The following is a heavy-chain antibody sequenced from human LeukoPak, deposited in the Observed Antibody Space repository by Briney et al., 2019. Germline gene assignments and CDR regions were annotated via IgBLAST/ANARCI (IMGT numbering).Heavy chain of an antibody. V-gene: IGHV3-23*01. CDR1: GFTFSDYG. CDR3: AKQGRDWLRDYYYYMDV. D-gene: IGHD3-9*01. J-gene: IGHJ6*03. Sequence: PGGTLRLSCAASGFTFSDYGMSWGRQSPGKGLEWGSTICGGGGSTYYADSVKGRFTTSRDNTKNTLYLQMNSLRAEDTAVYYCAKQGRDWLRDYYYYMDVWGKGTTVT. CDR2: ICGGGGST.